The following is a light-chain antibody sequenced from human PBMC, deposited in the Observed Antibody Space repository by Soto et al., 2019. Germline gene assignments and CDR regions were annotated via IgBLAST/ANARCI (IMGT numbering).Light chain of an antibody. CDR2: GAS. J-gene: IGKJ1*01. CDR3: QQYGSSPPQWT. Sequence: EIVLTQSPGTLSLSPGERATLSCRASQSVSSSYLAWYQQKPGQAPRLLIYGASSRATGIPDRFSGSGSGTYFTLTISRLEPEDFAVYYCQQYGSSPPQWTFGQGTKVEIK. V-gene: IGKV3-20*01. CDR1: QSVSSSY.